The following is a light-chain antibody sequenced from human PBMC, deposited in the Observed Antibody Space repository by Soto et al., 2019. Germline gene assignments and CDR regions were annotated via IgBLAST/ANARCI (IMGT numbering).Light chain of an antibody. V-gene: IGKV1-27*01. J-gene: IGKJ5*01. CDR2: SAS. Sequence: DIQMTQSTPSLSASVGDRVTITCRASQGIGNSLAWYQQKPGTVPKLLIYSASTLQSGVPSRFSGSGSGTDFTLTISSLQPEDVAAYYCQKYNTVPATFGQGTRLEIK. CDR3: QKYNTVPAT. CDR1: QGIGNS.